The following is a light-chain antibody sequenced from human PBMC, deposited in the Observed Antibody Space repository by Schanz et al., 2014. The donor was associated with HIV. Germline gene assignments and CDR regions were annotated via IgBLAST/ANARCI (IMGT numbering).Light chain of an antibody. V-gene: IGKV1-5*03. J-gene: IGKJ2*01. CDR2: QAS. CDR1: QTIGRF. Sequence: IQMTQSPSTVSASVGDRVTITCRASQTIGRFLAWYQQKPGSAPVLLIYQASTLETGVPSRFSGSGSGTQFTLTISGLQPDDFATYYCQHYYSYPYTFGQGTKLDIK. CDR3: QHYYSYPYT.